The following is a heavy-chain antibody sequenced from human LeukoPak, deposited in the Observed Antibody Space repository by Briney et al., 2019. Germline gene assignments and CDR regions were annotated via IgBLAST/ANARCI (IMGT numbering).Heavy chain of an antibody. D-gene: IGHD6-13*01. J-gene: IGHJ4*02. CDR2: ISGSGDST. CDR1: GFTFDDYA. Sequence: GGSLRLSCAASGFTFDDYAMHWVRQAPGKGLEWVSTISGSGDSTYYADSVKGRFTISRDNFKSTLYLQMNSLRAEDTAVYYCALQRTLWQQLLDYWGQGTLVTVSS. V-gene: IGHV3-23*01. CDR3: ALQRTLWQQLLDY.